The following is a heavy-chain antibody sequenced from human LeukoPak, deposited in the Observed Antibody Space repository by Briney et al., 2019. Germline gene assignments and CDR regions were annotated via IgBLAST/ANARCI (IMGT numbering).Heavy chain of an antibody. CDR2: IYNSVSA. J-gene: IGHJ4*02. Sequence: SETLSLTCTVSGGSISSGGYYWNWIRQNPGKGLEWIGHIYNSVSAYYNPSLKSRVTISLDTSKNQFSLKLNSVTAADTGMYYCARSPHNWGQGTLVTVSS. V-gene: IGHV4-31*03. CDR3: ARSPHN. CDR1: GGSISSGGYY.